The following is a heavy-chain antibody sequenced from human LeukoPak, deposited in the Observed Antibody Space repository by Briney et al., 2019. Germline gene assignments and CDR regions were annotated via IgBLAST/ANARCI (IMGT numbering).Heavy chain of an antibody. Sequence: SETLSLTCTVSGGSISSSSYYWGWLRQPPGKGLEWIGSIYYSGSTYYNPSLKSRVTISVDTSKNQFSLKLSSVTAADTAVYYCVRDGYDSSGYYELFFDYWGQGTLVTVSS. J-gene: IGHJ4*02. CDR1: GGSISSSSYY. D-gene: IGHD3-22*01. CDR3: VRDGYDSSGYYELFFDY. CDR2: IYYSGST. V-gene: IGHV4-39*02.